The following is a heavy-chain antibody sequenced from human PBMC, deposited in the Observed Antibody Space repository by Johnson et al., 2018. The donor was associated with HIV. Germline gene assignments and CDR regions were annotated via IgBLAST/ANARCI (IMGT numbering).Heavy chain of an antibody. V-gene: IGHV3-30*02. J-gene: IGHJ3*02. CDR1: GFTFSSYA. CDR3: ARDPSYDMAHTDGFDI. CDR2: IRYDGNNK. Sequence: QEQLVESGGGVVQPGRSLRLSCTASGFTFSSYAMHWVRQAPGKGLEWVAFIRYDGNNKYYADSVKGRFTISRDNSKDTLYLQMNSLRAEDTAVYYCARDPSYDMAHTDGFDIGGKGTMVTVSS. D-gene: IGHD3-22*01.